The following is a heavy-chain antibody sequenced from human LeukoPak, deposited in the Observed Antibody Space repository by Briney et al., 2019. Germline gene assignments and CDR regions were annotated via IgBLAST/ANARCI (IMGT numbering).Heavy chain of an antibody. J-gene: IGHJ4*02. CDR3: AKPLALYDFWSGYYDY. V-gene: IGHV3-30*18. CDR1: GFTFSSYG. CDR2: ISYDGSNK. Sequence: GGSLRLSCAASGFTFSSYGMHWVRQAPGKGLEWVAVISYDGSNKYYADSVKGRFTISRDNSKNTLYLQMNSLRAEDTAVYYCAKPLALYDFWSGYYDYWGQGTLVTVSS. D-gene: IGHD3-3*01.